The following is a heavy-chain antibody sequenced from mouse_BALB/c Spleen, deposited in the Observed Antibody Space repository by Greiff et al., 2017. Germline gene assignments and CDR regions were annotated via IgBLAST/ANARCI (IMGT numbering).Heavy chain of an antibody. CDR2: ISNLAYSI. J-gene: IGHJ4*01. Sequence: EVQLVESGGGLVQPGGSRKLSCAASGFTFSDYGMAWVRQAPGKGPEWVAFISNLAYSIYYADTVTGRFTISRENAKNTLYLEMSSLRSEDTAMYYCARLYDDYYAMDYWGQGTSVTVSS. CDR1: GFTFSDYG. CDR3: ARLYDDYYAMDY. D-gene: IGHD2-12*01. V-gene: IGHV5-15*02.